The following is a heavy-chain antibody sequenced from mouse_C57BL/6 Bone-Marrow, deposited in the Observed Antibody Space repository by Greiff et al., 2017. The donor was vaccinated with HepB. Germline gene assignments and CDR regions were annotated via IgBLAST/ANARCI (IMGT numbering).Heavy chain of an antibody. J-gene: IGHJ1*03. CDR1: GYTFTSYW. Sequence: VQLKQSGTVLARPGASVKMSCKTSGYTFTSYWMHWVKQRPGQGLEWIGAIYPGNSDTSYNQKFKGKAKLTAFTSASTSYMELSSLTNEDSAVYYCTRRYYGSYWYFDVWGTGTTVTVSS. D-gene: IGHD1-1*01. CDR3: TRRYYGSYWYFDV. V-gene: IGHV1-5*01. CDR2: IYPGNSDT.